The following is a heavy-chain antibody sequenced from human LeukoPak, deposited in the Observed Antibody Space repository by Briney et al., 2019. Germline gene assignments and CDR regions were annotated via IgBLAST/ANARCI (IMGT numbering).Heavy chain of an antibody. CDR1: GFTFSSYS. Sequence: PGGSLRLSCAASGFTFSSYSMNWVRQAPGKGLEWVSSISSSSSYIYYADSVKGRFTISRDNAKNSLYLQMNSLRAEDTAVYYCARVLKGVVVPARYGNGAFDIWGQGTMVTVSS. D-gene: IGHD2-2*01. CDR2: ISSSSSYI. V-gene: IGHV3-21*01. CDR3: ARVLKGVVVPARYGNGAFDI. J-gene: IGHJ3*02.